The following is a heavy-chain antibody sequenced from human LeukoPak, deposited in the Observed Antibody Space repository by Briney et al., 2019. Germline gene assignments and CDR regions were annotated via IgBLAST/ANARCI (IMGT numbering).Heavy chain of an antibody. CDR1: GGSISSGDYY. D-gene: IGHD6-19*01. J-gene: IGHJ4*02. Sequence: SQTLSLTCTVSGGSISSGDYYWSWIRQPPGKGQEWIGYIYYSGSTYYNLSLKSRVTISVDTSKNQFSLKLSSVTAADTAVYYCARVGSGWYRHVDYWGQGTLVTVSS. CDR3: ARVGSGWYRHVDY. V-gene: IGHV4-30-4*08. CDR2: IYYSGST.